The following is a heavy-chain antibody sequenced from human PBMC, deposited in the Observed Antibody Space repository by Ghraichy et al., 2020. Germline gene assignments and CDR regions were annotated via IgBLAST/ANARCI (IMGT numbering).Heavy chain of an antibody. CDR1: GGTFSSYA. CDR2: IIPIFGTA. Sequence: SVKVSCKASGGTFSSYAISWVRQAPGQGLEWMGGIIPIFGTANYAQKFQGRVTITADESTSTAYMELSSLRSEDTAVYYCASRGRAARGGYYYYMDVWGKGTTVTVSS. J-gene: IGHJ6*03. CDR3: ASRGRAARGGYYYYMDV. D-gene: IGHD6-6*01. V-gene: IGHV1-69*13.